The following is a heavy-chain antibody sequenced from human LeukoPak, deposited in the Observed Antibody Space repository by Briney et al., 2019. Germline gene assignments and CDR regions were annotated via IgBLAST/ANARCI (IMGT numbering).Heavy chain of an antibody. CDR3: ARERSSGRLVELGAFDI. CDR2: MNPNSGNT. J-gene: IGHJ3*02. V-gene: IGHV1-8*02. Sequence: ASVKVSCKASGYTFTSYDINWVRQATGQGLEWMGWMNPNSGNTGYAQKVQGRVTMTRDTSTSTVYMELSSLRSEDTAVYYCARERSSGRLVELGAFDIWGQGTMVTVSS. D-gene: IGHD6-19*01. CDR1: GYTFTSYD.